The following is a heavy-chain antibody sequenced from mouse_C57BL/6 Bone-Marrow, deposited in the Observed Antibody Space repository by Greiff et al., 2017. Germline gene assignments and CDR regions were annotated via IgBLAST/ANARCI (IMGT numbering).Heavy chain of an antibody. CDR3: AREGAVGGYFDY. CDR2: ILPGSGST. D-gene: IGHD1-1*01. J-gene: IGHJ2*01. V-gene: IGHV1-9*01. CDR1: GYTFTGYW. Sequence: VQLQQSGAELMKPGASVKLSCKATGYTFTGYWIEWVKQRPGHGLEWIGEILPGSGSTNYNEKFKGKATLTADTSSNTAYMQRSSLTTEASALYYCAREGAVGGYFDYGGRGTALTVSA.